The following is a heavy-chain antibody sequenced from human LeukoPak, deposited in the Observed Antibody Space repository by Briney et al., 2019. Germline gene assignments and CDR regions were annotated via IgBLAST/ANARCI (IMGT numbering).Heavy chain of an antibody. CDR2: IYTSRST. D-gene: IGHD3-3*01. CDR3: ARQITIFGVVPDAFDI. J-gene: IGHJ3*02. Sequence: SETLSLTCTVSGGAISTYYWSWIRQPAGKGLEWIGRIYTSRSTNYNPSLKSRVTISVDTSKNQFSLKLSSVTAADTAVYYCARQITIFGVVPDAFDIWGQGTIVTVSS. CDR1: GGAISTYY. V-gene: IGHV4-4*07.